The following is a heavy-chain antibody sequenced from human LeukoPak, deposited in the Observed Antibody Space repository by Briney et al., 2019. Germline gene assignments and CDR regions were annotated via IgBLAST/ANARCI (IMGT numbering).Heavy chain of an antibody. J-gene: IGHJ4*02. D-gene: IGHD1-14*01. Sequence: GGSLRLSCAASGFTFSNFAMSWVRQAPGKGLEWVSAISVSGGSTYYADSVEGRFSMFRDNSKNTLYLQMNSLRVEDTAVYYCAKDAEGTITDAFGYWGQGTLVTVSS. V-gene: IGHV3-23*01. CDR2: ISVSGGST. CDR1: GFTFSNFA. CDR3: AKDAEGTITDAFGY.